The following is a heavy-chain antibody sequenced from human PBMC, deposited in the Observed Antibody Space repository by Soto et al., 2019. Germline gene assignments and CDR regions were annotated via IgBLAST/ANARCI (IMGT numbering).Heavy chain of an antibody. D-gene: IGHD3-22*01. CDR2: IVVGSGNT. CDR1: GFTFTSSA. J-gene: IGHJ5*02. Sequence: SVKVSCKASGFTFTSSAVQWVRQARGQRLEWIGWIVVGSGNTNYAQKFQERVTITRDMSTSTAYMELSSLRSEDTAVYYCAADFRSYYDSSGYSPWFGPWGQGTLGTVSS. CDR3: AADFRSYYDSSGYSPWFGP. V-gene: IGHV1-58*01.